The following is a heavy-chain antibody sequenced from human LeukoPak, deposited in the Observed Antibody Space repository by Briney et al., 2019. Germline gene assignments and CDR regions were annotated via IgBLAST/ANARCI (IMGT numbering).Heavy chain of an antibody. Sequence: SETLSLTCTVSGGSISSYYWSWIRQPPGKGLEWIGYIYYSGSTNYNPSLKSRVTISVDTSKNQFSLKLSSVTAADTAVYYCARGDVLYYDSLTGYREAFDIWGQGTMVTVSS. V-gene: IGHV4-59*08. CDR2: IYYSGST. J-gene: IGHJ3*02. CDR3: ARGDVLYYDSLTGYREAFDI. D-gene: IGHD3-9*01. CDR1: GGSISSYY.